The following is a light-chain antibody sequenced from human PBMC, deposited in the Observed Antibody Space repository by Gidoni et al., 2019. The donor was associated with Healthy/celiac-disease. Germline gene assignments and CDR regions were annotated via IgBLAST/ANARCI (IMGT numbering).Light chain of an antibody. Sequence: IQMTQSPSSLSASVGDRVTITCQASQEISNYLNWYQQKPGKAPKHLIYDASNLETGVPSRFSGSGSGTDFTFTISSLQPEDIATYYCQQYDNLPPFTFXPXTKVDIK. CDR1: QEISNY. CDR2: DAS. V-gene: IGKV1-33*01. J-gene: IGKJ3*01. CDR3: QQYDNLPPFT.